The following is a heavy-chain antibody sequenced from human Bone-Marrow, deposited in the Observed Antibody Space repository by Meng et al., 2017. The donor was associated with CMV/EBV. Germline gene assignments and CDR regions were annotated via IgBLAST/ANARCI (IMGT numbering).Heavy chain of an antibody. Sequence: ASVKVSCKASGYTFTSYGISWVRQAPGQGLEWMGIINPSGGSTSYAQKFQGRVTMTRDTSTSTVYMELSSLRSEDTAVYYCARSWSVARTPRNWFDPWGQGTLVTVSS. D-gene: IGHD6-19*01. J-gene: IGHJ5*02. CDR1: GYTFTSYG. V-gene: IGHV1-46*01. CDR2: INPSGGST. CDR3: ARSWSVARTPRNWFDP.